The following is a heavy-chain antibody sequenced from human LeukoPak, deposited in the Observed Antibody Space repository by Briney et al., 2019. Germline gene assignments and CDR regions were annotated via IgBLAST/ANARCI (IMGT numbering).Heavy chain of an antibody. CDR3: AKGLGFGNYYMDV. CDR2: ISASGGST. D-gene: IGHD3-10*01. J-gene: IGHJ6*03. CDR1: GFTFSSYA. Sequence: PGGSLRLSCAASGFTFSSYAMSWVRQAPGKGLEWVSAISASGGSTYYADSVKGRFTISRDNSKNTLYLQMNSLRAEDTAVYYCAKGLGFGNYYMDVWGKGTTVTVSS. V-gene: IGHV3-23*01.